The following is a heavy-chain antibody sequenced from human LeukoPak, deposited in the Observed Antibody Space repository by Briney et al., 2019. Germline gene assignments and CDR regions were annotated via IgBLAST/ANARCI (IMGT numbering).Heavy chain of an antibody. CDR2: IYYSGST. D-gene: IGHD3-22*01. V-gene: IGHV4-39*01. J-gene: IGHJ4*02. CDR1: GGSISSSSYY. CDR3: ARGFYDSSGYSNPFDN. Sequence: SETLSLTCTVSGGSISSSSYYWGWIRQPPGKGLEWIGSIYYSGSTYYNPSLKSRVTISVDTSKNQFSLKLSSVTAADTAIYYCARGFYDSSGYSNPFDNWGQGTLVTVSS.